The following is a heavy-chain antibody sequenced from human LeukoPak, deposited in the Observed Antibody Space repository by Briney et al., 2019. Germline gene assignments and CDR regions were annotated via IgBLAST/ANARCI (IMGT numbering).Heavy chain of an antibody. D-gene: IGHD4-11*01. CDR2: IYIGDHM. V-gene: IGHV3-53*05. Sequence: GGSLRLSCTASGFTVSSNYMWIRQAPGKGLECIAVIYIGDHMYFAASVRGRFTISRDNSKNTLYLQMSSLRAEDTAVYYCAKDMASRDDYSNLFDYWGQGTLVTVSS. J-gene: IGHJ4*02. CDR1: GFTVSSNY. CDR3: AKDMASRDDYSNLFDY.